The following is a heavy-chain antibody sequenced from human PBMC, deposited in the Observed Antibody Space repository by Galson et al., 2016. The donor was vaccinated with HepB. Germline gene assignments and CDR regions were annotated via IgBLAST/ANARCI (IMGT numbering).Heavy chain of an antibody. V-gene: IGHV3-53*01. D-gene: IGHD6-19*01. Sequence: SLRLSCAASGFTVTSNYMTWVRQAPGKGLEWVSIIYSGGSTFYADSVKGRFSISRDNSKNTMYLQMNSLRADDTAVYYCARGGVYSSGSGTYLDYWGQGTLVTASS. CDR3: ARGGVYSSGSGTYLDY. CDR2: IYSGGST. J-gene: IGHJ4*02. CDR1: GFTVTSNY.